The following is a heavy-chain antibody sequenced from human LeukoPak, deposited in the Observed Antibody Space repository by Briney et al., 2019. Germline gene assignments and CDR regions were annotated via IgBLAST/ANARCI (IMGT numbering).Heavy chain of an antibody. CDR2: IIPILGTA. CDR3: AREEFYDFWSGSHKFDP. J-gene: IGHJ5*02. D-gene: IGHD3-3*01. Sequence: SVKVSCMASGGTFSSYAISWVRQAPGQGLEWMGGIIPILGTANYAQKFQGRVTITTDESTSTAYMELSSLRSEDTAVYYCAREEFYDFWSGSHKFDPWGQGTLVTVSS. V-gene: IGHV1-69*05. CDR1: GGTFSSYA.